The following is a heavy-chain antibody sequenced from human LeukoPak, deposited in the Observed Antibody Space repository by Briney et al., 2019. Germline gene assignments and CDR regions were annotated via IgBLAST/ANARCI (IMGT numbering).Heavy chain of an antibody. CDR2: IYHSGST. J-gene: IGHJ4*02. D-gene: IGHD3-16*01. CDR3: ARTLGELLPYFDY. Sequence: SETLSLTCAVSGGSISSGGYSWSWIRQPPGKGLEWIGYIYHSGSTYYNPSLKSRVTISVDRSKNQFSLKLSSVTAADTAVYYCARTLGELLPYFDYWGQGTLVTVSS. CDR1: GGSISSGGYS. V-gene: IGHV4-30-2*01.